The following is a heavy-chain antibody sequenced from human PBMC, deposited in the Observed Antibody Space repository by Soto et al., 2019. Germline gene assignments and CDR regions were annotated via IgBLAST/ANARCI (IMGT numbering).Heavy chain of an antibody. D-gene: IGHD2-15*01. CDR2: SIPILGRA. J-gene: IGHJ4*02. CDR3: VIDLGYFDF. CDR1: AGTFNNHS. V-gene: IGHV1-69*02. Sequence: QVQLVQSGTEVKKPGSSVAVSCQASAGTFNNHSLSWVRQAPGQGLEWMGRSIPILGRADYSQKFQGRLTLTVDKSTSTADMELSSLTSEDTAVYYCVIDLGYFDFWGQRTLVTVSS.